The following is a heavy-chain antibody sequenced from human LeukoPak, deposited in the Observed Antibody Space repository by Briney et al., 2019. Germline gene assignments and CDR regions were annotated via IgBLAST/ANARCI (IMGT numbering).Heavy chain of an antibody. CDR3: AKVARNYYYYYMDV. CDR1: GFTYSSYA. V-gene: IGHV3-23*01. D-gene: IGHD2-21*01. Sequence: GGSLRLSCAASGFTYSSYAMSWVRQAPGKGLEWVSAISGSGGSTYYADSVKGRFTISRDNSKNTLYLQMNSLRAEDTAVYYCAKVARNYYYYYMDVWGKGTTVTVSS. CDR2: ISGSGGST. J-gene: IGHJ6*03.